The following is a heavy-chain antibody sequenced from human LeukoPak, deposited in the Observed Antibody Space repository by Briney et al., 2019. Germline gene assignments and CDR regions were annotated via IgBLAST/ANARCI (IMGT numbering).Heavy chain of an antibody. D-gene: IGHD2-15*01. CDR3: ARGLIAGYCSGGSCQYYYYYGMDV. V-gene: IGHV3-66*02. CDR1: GFTVSSNY. J-gene: IGHJ6*02. CDR2: IYSGGRT. Sequence: GGSLRLSCAASGFTVSSNYMSWVRQAPGKGLEGVSVIYSGGRTYYVDSVKGRFTISRDNSKNTLYLQMNSLRAEDTAVYYCARGLIAGYCSGGSCQYYYYYGMDVCGQGATVTVSS.